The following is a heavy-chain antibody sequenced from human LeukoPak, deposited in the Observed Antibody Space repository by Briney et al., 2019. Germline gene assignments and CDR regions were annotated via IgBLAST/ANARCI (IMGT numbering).Heavy chain of an antibody. J-gene: IGHJ3*02. Sequence: GGSLRLSCEASGFTFSSYAMAWVRQAPGKGLEWVSAISGGGGNTYYADSVKGRFTISRDNSKNTLYLQMNSLRAEDTAVYYCGKNRYSGSLSPFDIWGQGTMVTVSS. CDR3: GKNRYSGSLSPFDI. D-gene: IGHD1-26*01. CDR2: ISGGGGNT. CDR1: GFTFSSYA. V-gene: IGHV3-23*01.